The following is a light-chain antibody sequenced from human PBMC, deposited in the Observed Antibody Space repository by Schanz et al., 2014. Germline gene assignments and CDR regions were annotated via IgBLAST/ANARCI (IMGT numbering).Light chain of an antibody. CDR1: SSDIGGYNF. Sequence: QSVLTQPASVSGSPGQSITLSCTGTSSDIGGYNFVSWYRQHPGKAPKLMIYDVTSRPSGVSNRFSGSKSGNTASLTISGLQAEDEADYYCSSYTSSSAVVFGGGTKLTVL. CDR3: SSYTSSSAVV. CDR2: DVT. V-gene: IGLV2-14*03. J-gene: IGLJ2*01.